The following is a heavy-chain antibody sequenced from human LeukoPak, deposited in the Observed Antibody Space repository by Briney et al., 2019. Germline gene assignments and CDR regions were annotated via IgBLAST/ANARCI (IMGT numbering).Heavy chain of an antibody. CDR1: GFTFSSYW. D-gene: IGHD4-17*01. J-gene: IGHJ4*02. CDR3: ARVVDHDYGDYYLDY. V-gene: IGHV3-74*01. CDR2: IKSDGST. Sequence: GGSLRLSCAASGFTFSSYWMHWVRQTPGKGLVWVSRIKSDGSTIYADSVKGRLTISRDNSKNTLYLQMNSLRAEDTAVYYCARVVDHDYGDYYLDYWGQGTLVTVSS.